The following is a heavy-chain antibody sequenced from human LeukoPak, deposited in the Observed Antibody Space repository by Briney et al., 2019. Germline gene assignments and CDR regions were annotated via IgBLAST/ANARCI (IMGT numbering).Heavy chain of an antibody. V-gene: IGHV4-34*01. D-gene: IGHD3-10*01. J-gene: IGHJ6*02. CDR1: GGSFSGYY. CDR2: INHSGST. Sequence: SETLSLTCAVYGGSFSGYYWSWIRQPPGKGLEWIGEINHSGSTNYNPSLKSRVTISVDTSKNQFSLKLSSVTAADTAVYYCARGPRGVRYYYGMDVWGQGTTVTVSS. CDR3: ARGPRGVRYYYGMDV.